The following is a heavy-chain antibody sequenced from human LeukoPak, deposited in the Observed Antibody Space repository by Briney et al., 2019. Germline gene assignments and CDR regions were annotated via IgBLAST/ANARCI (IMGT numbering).Heavy chain of an antibody. CDR1: GYTFTSYG. Sequence: ASVKVSCKASGYTFTSYGISWVRQAPGQGLEWMGWISAYNGNTNYAQKLQGRVTMTTDTSTSTAYMELRSLRSDDTAVYYCARALSNRDSVTTTLWFDPWGQGTLVTVSS. CDR2: ISAYNGNT. V-gene: IGHV1-18*01. J-gene: IGHJ5*02. D-gene: IGHD4-11*01. CDR3: ARALSNRDSVTTTLWFDP.